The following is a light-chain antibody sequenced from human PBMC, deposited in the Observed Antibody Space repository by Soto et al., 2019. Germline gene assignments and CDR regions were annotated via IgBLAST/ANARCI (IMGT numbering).Light chain of an antibody. Sequence: QSVLTQPPSASGTPGQRITISCSGSSSNIGSHSVNWYQQLPGTAPKLLIYRSSQRPSGVPDRFSGSKSGTSASLAISGLQSGDEADYYCSSYTRSSTLYVFGTGTKLTVL. CDR3: SSYTRSSTLYV. V-gene: IGLV1-44*01. J-gene: IGLJ1*01. CDR1: SSNIGSHS. CDR2: RSS.